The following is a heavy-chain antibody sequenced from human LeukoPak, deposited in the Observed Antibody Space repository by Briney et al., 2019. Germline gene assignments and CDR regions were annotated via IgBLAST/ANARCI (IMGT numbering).Heavy chain of an antibody. J-gene: IGHJ4*02. CDR3: TRESGSYHGNDY. CDR2: INPNNGGT. V-gene: IGHV1-2*06. Sequence: ASVKVSCKASGYTFTRYYMHWMRQAPGRGLEWMGRINPNNGGTNYAQKFQGRVTMTGDTSISTAYMELSSLRSDDTALYYCTRESGSYHGNDYWGQGTLVTVSS. D-gene: IGHD1-26*01. CDR1: GYTFTRYY.